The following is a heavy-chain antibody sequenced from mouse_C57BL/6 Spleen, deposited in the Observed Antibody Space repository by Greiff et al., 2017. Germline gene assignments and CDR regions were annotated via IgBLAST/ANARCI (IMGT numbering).Heavy chain of an antibody. J-gene: IGHJ4*01. CDR3: VSHFYYDYGYAMDY. Sequence: EVQGVESGGGLVQPKGSLKLSCAASGFSFNTYAMNWVRQAPGKGLEWVARIRSKSNNYATYYADSVKDRFTISRDDSESMLYLQMNNLKTEDTAMYYCVSHFYYDYGYAMDYWGQGTSVTVSS. CDR2: IRSKSNNYAT. V-gene: IGHV10-1*01. D-gene: IGHD2-4*01. CDR1: GFSFNTYA.